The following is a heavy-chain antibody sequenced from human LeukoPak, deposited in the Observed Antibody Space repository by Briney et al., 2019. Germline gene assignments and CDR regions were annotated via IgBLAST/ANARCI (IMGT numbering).Heavy chain of an antibody. CDR1: GFTFSNYG. CDR3: ARVPYETSGYFFDN. J-gene: IGHJ4*02. Sequence: GGSLRLSCAASGFTFSNYGMNWVRQAPGKGLEWVSSISGSGFYIYYLDSVKGRFTISRDNAKNSLYLQMDSPRAEDTAVYYCARVPYETSGYFFDNWGQGILVTVSS. V-gene: IGHV3-21*06. CDR2: ISGSGFYI. D-gene: IGHD3-22*01.